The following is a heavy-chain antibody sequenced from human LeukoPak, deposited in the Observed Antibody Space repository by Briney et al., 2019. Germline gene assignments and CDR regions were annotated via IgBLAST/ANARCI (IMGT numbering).Heavy chain of an antibody. CDR3: ARGQPDSSGYYYEWAFDI. J-gene: IGHJ3*02. V-gene: IGHV1-24*01. D-gene: IGHD3-22*01. Sequence: ASVKVSCKVSGYTLTELSMHWVRQAPGKGLEWMGGFDPEDGETIYAQKFQGRVTMTEDTSTDTAYMEQRSLRSEDTAVYYCARGQPDSSGYYYEWAFDIWGQGTMVTVSS. CDR2: FDPEDGET. CDR1: GYTLTELS.